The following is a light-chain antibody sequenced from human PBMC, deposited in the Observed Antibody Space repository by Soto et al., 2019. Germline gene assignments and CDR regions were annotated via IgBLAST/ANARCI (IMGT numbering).Light chain of an antibody. CDR2: AAS. CDR3: QQSYSPLWT. CDR1: QSISHY. V-gene: IGKV1-39*01. Sequence: DIQMTQSPSSLSASVGDRVTITCRASQSISHYLNWYQHKAGKAPKVLIYAASSLQRGVPSRFSGSGSGTDFTLIISSLQPEDFATYYCQQSYSPLWTFGQGTKVDIK. J-gene: IGKJ1*01.